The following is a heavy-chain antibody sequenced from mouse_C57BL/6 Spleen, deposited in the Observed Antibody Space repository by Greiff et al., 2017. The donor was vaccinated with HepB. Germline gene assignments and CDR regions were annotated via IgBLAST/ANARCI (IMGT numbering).Heavy chain of an antibody. V-gene: IGHV8-8*01. CDR1: GFSLSTFGMG. CDR2: IWWDDDK. J-gene: IGHJ4*01. D-gene: IGHD1-1*01. Sequence: QVQLKESGPGILQPSQTLSLTCSFSGFSLSTFGMGVGWIRQPSGKGLEWLAHIWWDDDKYYNPALKSRLTISKDTSKNQVFLKIANVDTADTATYYCARHYYGSSYVYAMDYWGQGTSVTVSS. CDR3: ARHYYGSSYVYAMDY.